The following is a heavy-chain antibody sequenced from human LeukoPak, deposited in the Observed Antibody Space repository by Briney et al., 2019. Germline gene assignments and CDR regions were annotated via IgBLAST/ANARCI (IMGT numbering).Heavy chain of an antibody. CDR2: IWNDGSNK. CDR1: GFTFSSYG. Sequence: GGSLRLSCAASGFTFSSYGMHWVRQAPGQGLEWVAVIWNDGSNKYYVDSVKGRFTISRDNSKNTLYLQMNSLRTEDKAVYYCARDYCSSTSCLFDYWGQGTLVTVSS. V-gene: IGHV3-33*01. J-gene: IGHJ4*02. CDR3: ARDYCSSTSCLFDY. D-gene: IGHD2-2*01.